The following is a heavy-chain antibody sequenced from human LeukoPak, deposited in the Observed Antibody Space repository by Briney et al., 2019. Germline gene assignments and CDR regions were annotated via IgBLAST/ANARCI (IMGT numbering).Heavy chain of an antibody. J-gene: IGHJ4*02. CDR1: GFTFSNYA. CDR2: IGSGGSST. Sequence: PGGSLRLSCAASGFTFSNYAMSWVRQAPGNGLEGVSAIGSGGSSTYYADSVKGRFTISRDNSKNTLFLQMNSLRAEDTAVYYCAKDTVVGATTGYYFDYWGQGTLVTVSS. CDR3: AKDTVVGATTGYYFDY. D-gene: IGHD1-26*01. V-gene: IGHV3-23*01.